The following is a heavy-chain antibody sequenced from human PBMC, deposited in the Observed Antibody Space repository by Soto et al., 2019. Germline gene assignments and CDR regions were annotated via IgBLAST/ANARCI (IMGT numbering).Heavy chain of an antibody. J-gene: IGHJ6*02. D-gene: IGHD3-10*01. V-gene: IGHV1-2*02. Sequence: ASVKVSCKASGYTFTGYYMHWVRQAPGQGLEWMGWINPNSGGTNYAQKFQGRVTMTRDTSISTAYMELSRLRSDDTAVYYCARGPTITVYGMEVWGQGTNVTVSS. CDR1: GYTFTGYY. CDR2: INPNSGGT. CDR3: ARGPTITVYGMEV.